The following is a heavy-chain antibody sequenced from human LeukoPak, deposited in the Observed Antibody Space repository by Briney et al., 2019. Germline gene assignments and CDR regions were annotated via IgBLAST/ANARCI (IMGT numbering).Heavy chain of an antibody. Sequence: ASVKVSCKASGYTFTGYYMHWVRQAPGQGLEWMGGIIPIFGTANYAQKFQGRVTITTDESTSTAYMELSSLRSEDTAVYYCAMDYPDYWGQGTLVTVSS. CDR2: IIPIFGTA. V-gene: IGHV1-69*05. CDR3: AMDYPDY. CDR1: GYTFTGYY. J-gene: IGHJ4*02.